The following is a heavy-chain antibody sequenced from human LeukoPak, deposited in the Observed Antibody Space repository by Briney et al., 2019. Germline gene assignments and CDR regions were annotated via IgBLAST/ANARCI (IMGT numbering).Heavy chain of an antibody. D-gene: IGHD2-2*01. V-gene: IGHV3-30-3*01. J-gene: IGHJ4*02. CDR3: AKDPSKFPVVPAATSYYFDY. CDR2: ISYDGSNK. Sequence: GGSLRLSCAASGFTFSSYAMHWVRQAPGKGLEWVAVISYDGSNKYYADSVKGRFTISRDNSKNTLYLQMNSLRAEDTAVYYCAKDPSKFPVVPAATSYYFDYWGQGTLVTVSS. CDR1: GFTFSSYA.